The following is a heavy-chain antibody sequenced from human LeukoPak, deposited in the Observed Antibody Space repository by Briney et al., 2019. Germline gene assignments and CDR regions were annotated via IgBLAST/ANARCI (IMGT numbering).Heavy chain of an antibody. J-gene: IGHJ4*02. D-gene: IGHD1-14*01. CDR2: IHSSGNYI. Sequence: GGSLRLSCTASASGVDFSSHSMNWVRQAPGKGLEWISYIHSSGNYIFDAASVKGRFTVSRDNARNSLYLQMNGLRAEDTAIYYCAREYNSRATFDYWGQGTLVTVSS. CDR3: AREYNSRATFDY. V-gene: IGHV3-21*05. CDR1: ASGVDFSSHS.